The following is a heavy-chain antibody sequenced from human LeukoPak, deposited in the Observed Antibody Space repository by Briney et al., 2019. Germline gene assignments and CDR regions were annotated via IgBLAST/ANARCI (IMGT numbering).Heavy chain of an antibody. CDR2: IYYSGST. Sequence: SETLSLTCTVSGGSISSRSYYWGWIRQPPGKGLEWIGTIYYSGSTYYNPSLKSRVTISVDTSKNQFSLKLSSVTAADTAVYYCARDFLITRYGRDYYYGMDVWGQGTTVTVSS. J-gene: IGHJ6*02. CDR3: ARDFLITRYGRDYYYGMDV. D-gene: IGHD2/OR15-2a*01. V-gene: IGHV4-39*07. CDR1: GGSISSRSYY.